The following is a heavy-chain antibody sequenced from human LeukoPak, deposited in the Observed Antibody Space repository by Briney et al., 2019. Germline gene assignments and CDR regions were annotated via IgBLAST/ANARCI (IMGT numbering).Heavy chain of an antibody. Sequence: PGGSLRLSCTASEFTFSSYAMTWVRQAPGKGLEWVSGISISGASTYYADSVKGRFTISRDNSKNTLYLQMNSLRAEDTAVYYCAKVIDSYGQGDIWGQGTMVTVSS. J-gene: IGHJ3*02. D-gene: IGHD5-18*01. CDR3: AKVIDSYGQGDI. V-gene: IGHV3-23*01. CDR1: EFTFSSYA. CDR2: ISISGAST.